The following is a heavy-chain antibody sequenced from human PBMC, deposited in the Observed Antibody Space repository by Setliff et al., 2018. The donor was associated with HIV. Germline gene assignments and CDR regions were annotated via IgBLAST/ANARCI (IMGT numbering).Heavy chain of an antibody. CDR3: ARDLRGSENYPPNLDF. J-gene: IGHJ4*02. Sequence: ASVKVSCKASGYTFTEYHMHWVRQAPGQGLEWMGSINPNTGGTNYAQKLQGRVAMTTDTSTNTAYMELRSLTSDDTAVYYCARDLRGSENYPPNLDFWGQGTLVTVSS. CDR1: GYTFTEYH. V-gene: IGHV1-2*02. D-gene: IGHD1-26*01. CDR2: INPNTGGT.